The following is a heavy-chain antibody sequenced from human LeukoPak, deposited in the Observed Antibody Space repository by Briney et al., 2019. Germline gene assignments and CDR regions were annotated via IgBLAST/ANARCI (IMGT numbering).Heavy chain of an antibody. CDR3: ARGLLLAY. CDR2: IYYSGST. J-gene: IGHJ4*02. CDR1: GGSISSYY. V-gene: IGHV4-59*01. Sequence: SETLSLTCTVSGGSISSYYWSWIRQPPGKGLEWIGYIYYSGSTNYNPSLKSRVTISVDTSKNQFSLKLSSVTAADTAVYYCARGLLLAYWGQGTLVTVSS.